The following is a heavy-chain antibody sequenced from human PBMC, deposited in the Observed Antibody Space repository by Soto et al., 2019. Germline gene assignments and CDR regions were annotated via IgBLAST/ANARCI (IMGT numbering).Heavy chain of an antibody. J-gene: IGHJ4*02. D-gene: IGHD3-22*01. CDR1: GFSLSTTGVG. CDR2: IYWDDNN. V-gene: IGHV2-5*02. CDR3: AHTHNGYYEDFDY. Sequence: QITLKESGPTLVKPTQTLTLTCTFSGFSLSTTGVGVGWIRQPPGKALECLAVIYWDDNNRYSPSLKSRVTITEDTSKNQVVLTMTNMDPADTATYYCAHTHNGYYEDFDYWGQGILVTVSS.